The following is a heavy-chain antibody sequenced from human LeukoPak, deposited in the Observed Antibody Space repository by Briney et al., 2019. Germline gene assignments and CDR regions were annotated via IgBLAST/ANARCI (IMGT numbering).Heavy chain of an antibody. J-gene: IGHJ4*02. V-gene: IGHV3-23*01. Sequence: GGSLRLSCVASGFTFSNYAMSWVRQAPGKGLEWVSAIGGSGGITYYADSVKGRFTISRDNPKNTLYLQMNSLGAEDTAVYYCAKPIQLWSPFDYWGQGTLVTVSS. D-gene: IGHD5-18*01. CDR1: GFTFSNYA. CDR2: IGGSGGIT. CDR3: AKPIQLWSPFDY.